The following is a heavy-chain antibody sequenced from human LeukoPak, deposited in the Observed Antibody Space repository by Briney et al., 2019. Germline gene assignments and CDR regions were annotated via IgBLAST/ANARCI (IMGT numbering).Heavy chain of an antibody. J-gene: IGHJ4*02. CDR2: ISAYNGNT. V-gene: IGHV1-18*01. Sequence: ASVKVSCKASGYTFTSYGISWVRQAPGQGLEWMGWISAYNGNTNYAQKLQGRVTMTIDTSTSTAYMELRSLRSDDTAVYYCARGGPYCSSTSCLDYWGQGTLVTVSS. CDR1: GYTFTSYG. D-gene: IGHD2-2*01. CDR3: ARGGPYCSSTSCLDY.